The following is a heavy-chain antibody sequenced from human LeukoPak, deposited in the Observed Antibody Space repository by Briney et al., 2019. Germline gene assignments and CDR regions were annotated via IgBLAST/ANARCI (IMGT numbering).Heavy chain of an antibody. CDR3: AKDQDSRKSGQGEYCQY. D-gene: IGHD3-3*01. V-gene: IGHV3-33*06. Sequence: QPGRSLRLSCAASGFTFSSYGMHWVRQAPGKGLEWVAIIWHDGSYKYYADSVKGRFTISRDNSKNTLYLQMNSLRAEDTAVYYCAKDQDSRKSGQGEYCQYGGQGTVVTVSS. CDR2: IWHDGSYK. J-gene: IGHJ1*01. CDR1: GFTFSSYG.